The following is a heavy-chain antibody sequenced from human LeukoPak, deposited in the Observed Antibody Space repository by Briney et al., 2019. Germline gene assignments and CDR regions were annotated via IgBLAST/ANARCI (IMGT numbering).Heavy chain of an antibody. CDR3: AGNDGFLGDGSGTYRDAFDI. V-gene: IGHV3-30*03. Sequence: PGGSLRLSCAASGFTISTYGMHWVRQAPGQGLEWVAVISYDGSNKYYADSVKGRFTISGDTSKNTLYLQMNSLRAEDTAVYYCAGNDGFLGDGSGTYRDAFDIWGQGTVVTASS. J-gene: IGHJ3*02. D-gene: IGHD3-10*01. CDR2: ISYDGSNK. CDR1: GFTISTYG.